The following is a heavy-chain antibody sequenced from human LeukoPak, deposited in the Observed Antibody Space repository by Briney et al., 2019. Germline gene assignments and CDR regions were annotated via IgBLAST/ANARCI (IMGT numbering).Heavy chain of an antibody. D-gene: IGHD6-13*01. J-gene: IGHJ4*02. V-gene: IGHV3-53*01. Sequence: GGSLGLSCAASGFTFSSYAMCWVRQAPGKGLEWVSVIYSGGSTYYADSVKGRFTISRDNSKNTLYLQMNSLRAEDTAVYYCARDRPIVGAGYYFDYWGQGTLVTVSS. CDR3: ARDRPIVGAGYYFDY. CDR1: GFTFSSYA. CDR2: IYSGGST.